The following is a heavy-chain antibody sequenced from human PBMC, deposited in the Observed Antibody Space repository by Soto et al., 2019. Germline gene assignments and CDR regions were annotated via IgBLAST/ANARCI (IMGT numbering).Heavy chain of an antibody. Sequence: QVQLVESGGGVVQPGRSLRLSCAASGFTFSSYAMHWVRQAPGKGLEWVAVTSYDGSNKYYADSVNGRFTISRDNSKNTLYLQMNSLRAEDTAVYYCARARLDTPALDYWGQGTLVTVSS. J-gene: IGHJ4*02. CDR3: ARARLDTPALDY. D-gene: IGHD2-2*01. V-gene: IGHV3-30-3*01. CDR2: TSYDGSNK. CDR1: GFTFSSYA.